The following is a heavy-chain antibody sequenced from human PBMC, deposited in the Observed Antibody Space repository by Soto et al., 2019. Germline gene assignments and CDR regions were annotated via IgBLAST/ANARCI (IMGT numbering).Heavy chain of an antibody. Sequence: EVQMVESGGGLEKPGRSLRLSCKGSGYSFDGYGVSWFRRAPGKGLEWVGFIRSRAYGGAADYAASVMGRFTISRDDPRSIDYLQMNSLKVEDTAVYYCTRIYGSGTYLPDFWGQGTLVTVSS. CDR2: IRSRAYGGAA. CDR3: TRIYGSGTYLPDF. CDR1: GYSFDGYG. V-gene: IGHV3-49*05. J-gene: IGHJ4*02. D-gene: IGHD3-10*01.